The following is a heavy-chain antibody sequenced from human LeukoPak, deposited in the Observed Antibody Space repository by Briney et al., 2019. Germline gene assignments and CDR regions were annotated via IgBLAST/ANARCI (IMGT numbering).Heavy chain of an antibody. D-gene: IGHD1-20*01. V-gene: IGHV1-18*01. J-gene: IGHJ5*02. CDR3: VRDNWNEFDP. Sequence: ASVTVSCKASGYRFSSNGISGVRLAPGQGLEWVGWVSTYNSERNYAPRFQGRVTMPADTSTSTAYMELRSLRADDTAVYYCVRDNWNEFDPWGQGTLVTVSS. CDR1: GYRFSSNG. CDR2: VSTYNSER.